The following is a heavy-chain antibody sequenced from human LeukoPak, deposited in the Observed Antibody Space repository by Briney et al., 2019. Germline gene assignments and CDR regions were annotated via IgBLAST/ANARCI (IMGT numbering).Heavy chain of an antibody. D-gene: IGHD3-16*01. CDR2: IHNSGTS. CDR3: TRGAGWLIDY. V-gene: IGHV4-59*01. Sequence: LETLSLTCTVSDDSISDYYRGWIRQPPGKGLEWIGYIHNSGTSTYNLSLKSRVTISADTSKNQFSLKLNSMTTADTAVYYCTRGAGWLIDYWGQGILVTVSS. CDR1: DDSISDYY. J-gene: IGHJ4*02.